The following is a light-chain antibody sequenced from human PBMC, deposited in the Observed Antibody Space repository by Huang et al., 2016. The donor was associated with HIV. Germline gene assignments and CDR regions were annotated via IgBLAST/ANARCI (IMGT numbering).Light chain of an antibody. Sequence: EIVMTQSPDTLSVSPGERATLSCRASQSVRDKLAWYQQKPGQAPRLLRHATSTRAAGVPARFSCSGSGTEFTLTISSLQSEDCGVYYCQQYESWPPLTFGGGTKVEIK. CDR2: ATS. V-gene: IGKV3-15*01. CDR1: QSVRDK. CDR3: QQYESWPPLT. J-gene: IGKJ4*01.